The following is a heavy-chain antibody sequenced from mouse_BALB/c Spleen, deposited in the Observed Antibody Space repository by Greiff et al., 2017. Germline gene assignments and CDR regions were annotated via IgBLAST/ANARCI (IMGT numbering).Heavy chain of an antibody. Sequence: DVQLQESGPGLVKPSQSLSLTCSVTGYSITSCYYWNWIRQFPGNKLEWMGYISYDGSNNYNPSLKNRISITRDTSKNQFFLKLNSVTTEDTATYYCARDLYGNYGAYWGQGTLVTVSA. CDR3: ARDLYGNYGAY. J-gene: IGHJ3*01. CDR1: GYSITSCYY. V-gene: IGHV3-6*02. CDR2: ISYDGSN. D-gene: IGHD2-1*01.